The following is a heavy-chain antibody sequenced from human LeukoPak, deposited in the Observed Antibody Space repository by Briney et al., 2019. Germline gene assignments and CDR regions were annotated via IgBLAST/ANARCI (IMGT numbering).Heavy chain of an antibody. Sequence: PGGSLRLSCAASGFTFSSYGMHWVRQAPGKGLEWVAFIRNDGNNKYYADSVKGRFTISRDNSESTLYLQMNSLRVEDTAVYYCAKGNPGHGRGYTYGYYFDYWGQGTLVTVSS. CDR3: AKGNPGHGRGYTYGYYFDY. CDR1: GFTFSSYG. J-gene: IGHJ4*02. V-gene: IGHV3-30*02. CDR2: IRNDGNNK. D-gene: IGHD5-18*01.